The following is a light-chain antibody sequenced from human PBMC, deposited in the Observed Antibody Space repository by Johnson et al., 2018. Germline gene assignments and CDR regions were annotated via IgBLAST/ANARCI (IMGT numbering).Light chain of an antibody. CDR1: SSNIGNNY. V-gene: IGLV1-51*02. CDR3: GTWDSSLSAGKV. Sequence: QSVLTQPPSVSAAPGQKVTISCSGSSSNIGNNYVSWYQQLPGTAPKLLIYENNKRPSGIPDRFSGSKSGTSATLAITALQTGDEADYYSGTWDSSLSAGKVFGTGTKVTVL. J-gene: IGLJ1*01. CDR2: ENN.